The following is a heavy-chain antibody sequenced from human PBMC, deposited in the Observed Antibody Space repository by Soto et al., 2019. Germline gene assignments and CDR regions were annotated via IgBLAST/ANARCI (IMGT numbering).Heavy chain of an antibody. V-gene: IGHV1-18*01. D-gene: IGHD6-6*01. CDR3: ARDQPLEYGSSSYFDY. CDR2: ISAYNGNT. J-gene: IGHJ4*02. CDR1: GYTFTSYG. Sequence: ASVKVSCKASGYTFTSYGISWVRQAPGQGLEWMGWISAYNGNTNYAQKLQGRVTMTTDTSTSTAYMELRSLRSDDTAVYYCARDQPLEYGSSSYFDYWGQGARGTVSS.